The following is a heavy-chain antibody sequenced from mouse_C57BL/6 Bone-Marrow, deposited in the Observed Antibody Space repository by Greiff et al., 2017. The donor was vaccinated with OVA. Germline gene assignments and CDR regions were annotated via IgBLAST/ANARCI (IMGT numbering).Heavy chain of an antibody. D-gene: IGHD1-1*01. CDR3: TRDYYGGSCPSWFAY. J-gene: IGHJ3*01. Sequence: EVKLMESGEGLVKPGGSLKLSCAASGFTFSSYAMSWVRQTPEKRLEWVAYISSGGDYTYYADTVKGRFTISRDNARNTLYLQMSSLKSEDTAMYYCTRDYYGGSCPSWFAYWGQGTLVTVSA. CDR1: GFTFSSYA. CDR2: ISSGGDYT. V-gene: IGHV5-9-1*02.